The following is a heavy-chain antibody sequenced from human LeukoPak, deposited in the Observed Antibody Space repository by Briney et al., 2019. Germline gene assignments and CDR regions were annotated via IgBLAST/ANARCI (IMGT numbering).Heavy chain of an antibody. CDR1: GLTFAHAW. D-gene: IGHD3-22*01. J-gene: IGHJ4*02. CDR2: IKSKSDGGTP. Sequence: GGSLRLSCAASGLTFAHAWMSWVRQSPGKGLEWVGRIKSKSDGGTPGYAAPVKGRFTISRDDSKNTVFLQMNSLKTEDTAVYYCTTEPIDYFDTSGCFDYWGQGALVTVSS. V-gene: IGHV3-15*01. CDR3: TTEPIDYFDTSGCFDY.